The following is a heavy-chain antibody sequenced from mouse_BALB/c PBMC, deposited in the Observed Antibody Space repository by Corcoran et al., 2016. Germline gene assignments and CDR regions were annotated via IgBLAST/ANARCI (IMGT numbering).Heavy chain of an antibody. CDR2: INPNNGGT. V-gene: IGHV1-18*01. CDR3: ARRDYYGSSPFDY. J-gene: IGHJ2*01. D-gene: IGHD1-1*01. CDR1: GYRFTDYT. Sequence: EVLLQQAGPELVKPGASVKIPCKASGYRFTDYTMDWVKQSHGERLEWIGDINPNNGGTINNQKFKGKATLTVDKSSSTAYMELRSLTSEDTAVYYCARRDYYGSSPFDYWGQGTTLTVSS.